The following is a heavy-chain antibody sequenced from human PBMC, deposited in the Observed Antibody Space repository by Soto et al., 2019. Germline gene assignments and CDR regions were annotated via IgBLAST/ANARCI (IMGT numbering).Heavy chain of an antibody. J-gene: IGHJ6*02. V-gene: IGHV5-10-1*01. Sequence: GESLKISCKGSGYIFTDHCIVWVRQMAGKGLEWMGRIDPSDSYTNYSPSFQGHVTISTDKSISTAYLQWSSLKASDTAMYYCARTSMQSRGYSYGHGGMDVWGQGTTVTVSS. D-gene: IGHD5-18*01. CDR1: GYIFTDHC. CDR3: ARTSMQSRGYSYGHGGMDV. CDR2: IDPSDSYT.